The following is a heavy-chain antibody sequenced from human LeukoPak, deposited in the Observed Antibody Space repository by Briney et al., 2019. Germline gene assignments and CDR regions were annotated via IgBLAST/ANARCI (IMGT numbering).Heavy chain of an antibody. CDR3: ARAKAAAATSLFDP. CDR2: IYYSGST. J-gene: IGHJ5*02. CDR1: GGSISSYY. V-gene: IGHV4-59*01. Sequence: SETLSLTCTVSGGSISSYYWSWIRQPPGKGLEWIGYIYYSGSTNYNPSLKSRVTISVDTSKNQFSLKLSSVTAADTAVYYCARAKAAAATSLFDPWGQGTLVTVSS. D-gene: IGHD6-13*01.